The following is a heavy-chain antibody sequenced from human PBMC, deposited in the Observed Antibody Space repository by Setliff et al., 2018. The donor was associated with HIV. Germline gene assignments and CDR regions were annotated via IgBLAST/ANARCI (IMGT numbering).Heavy chain of an antibody. CDR3: ARLGNGYIVATIDYFDY. CDR2: IYFSGST. J-gene: IGHJ4*02. D-gene: IGHD5-12*01. Sequence: SETLSLTCTVSGGSISSHYWSWLRQSPGKGLEWIGYIYFSGSTNYNPSLKSRVTISVDTSKNNFSLKLSSVTAADTAIYYCARLGNGYIVATIDYFDYWGQGTLVTVSS. CDR1: GGSISSHY. V-gene: IGHV4-59*08.